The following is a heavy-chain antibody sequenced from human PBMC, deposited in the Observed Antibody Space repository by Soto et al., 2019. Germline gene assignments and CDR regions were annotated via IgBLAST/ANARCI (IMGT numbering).Heavy chain of an antibody. CDR1: GYTFTSYG. Sequence: QVPLVQSGAEVKKPGASVKVSCKASGYTFTSYGISWVRQAPGQGLEWMGWISAYNGNTNYAQKLQGRVTMTTDTSTSTAYMELRSLRSDDTAVYYCARGRKGDYVWGSYRLFAYWGQGTLVTVSS. CDR2: ISAYNGNT. CDR3: ARGRKGDYVWGSYRLFAY. J-gene: IGHJ4*02. D-gene: IGHD3-16*02. V-gene: IGHV1-18*01.